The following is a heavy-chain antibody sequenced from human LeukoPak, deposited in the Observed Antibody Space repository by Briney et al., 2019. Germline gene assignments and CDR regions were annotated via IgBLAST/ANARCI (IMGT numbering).Heavy chain of an antibody. CDR2: INHSGST. J-gene: IGHJ4*02. CDR1: GVSFRGYY. Sequence: PSETLSLTCAVSGVSFRGYYRSWIRQPPGKGLEWIGEINHSGSTNYNPSLKSRVTISVDTSKNQFSLKLSSVTAADTAVYYCARGKGDYWGQGTLVTVSS. V-gene: IGHV4-34*01. CDR3: ARGKGDY.